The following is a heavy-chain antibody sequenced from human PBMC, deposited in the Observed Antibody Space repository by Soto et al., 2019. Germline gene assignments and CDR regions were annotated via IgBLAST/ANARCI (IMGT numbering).Heavy chain of an antibody. CDR1: GGSISSGGYS. CDR2: IYHSGST. CDR3: ARVPDR. V-gene: IGHV4-30-2*01. D-gene: IGHD2-2*01. J-gene: IGHJ5*02. Sequence: QLQLQESGSGLVKPSQTLSLTCAVSGGSISSGGYSWSWIRQPPGKGLEWIGYIYHSGSTYYNPSLKSRXXXXVDXXKXXXXLXLSSVTAAXTAVYYCARVPDRWGQGTLVTVSS.